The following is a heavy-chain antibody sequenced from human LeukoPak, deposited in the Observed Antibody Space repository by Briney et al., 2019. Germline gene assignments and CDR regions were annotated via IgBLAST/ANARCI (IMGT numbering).Heavy chain of an antibody. D-gene: IGHD3-16*02. V-gene: IGHV1-8*01. J-gene: IGHJ4*02. Sequence: ASVKVSCKASGYTFTSYDINWVRQATGQGLEWMGWMNPNSGNTGYAQKFQGRVTMTRNTSISTAYMELSSLRSEDTAVYYCARGASAYDYVWGSYRPTPYFDYWGQGTLVTVSS. CDR2: MNPNSGNT. CDR1: GYTFTSYD. CDR3: ARGASAYDYVWGSYRPTPYFDY.